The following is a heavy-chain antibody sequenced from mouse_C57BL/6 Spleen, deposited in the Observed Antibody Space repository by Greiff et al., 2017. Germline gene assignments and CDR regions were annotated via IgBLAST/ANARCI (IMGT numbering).Heavy chain of an antibody. V-gene: IGHV1-82*01. Sequence: QVQLQQSGPELVKPGASVKISCKASGYAFSSSWMNWVKQRPGKGLEWIGRIYPGDGDTNYNGKFKGKATLTADKSSSTAYMQLSSLTSEDSAVYFCATPYDGYPPWFAYWGQGTLGTVSA. CDR1: GYAFSSSW. CDR2: IYPGDGDT. CDR3: ATPYDGYPPWFAY. J-gene: IGHJ3*01. D-gene: IGHD2-3*01.